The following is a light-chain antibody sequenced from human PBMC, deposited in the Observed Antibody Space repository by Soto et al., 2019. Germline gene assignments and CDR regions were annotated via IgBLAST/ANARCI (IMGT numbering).Light chain of an antibody. CDR1: QSVSSN. CDR3: QQYNNWPWT. CDR2: DAS. Sequence: IVMTQSPATLSVSPGERATLSCRASQSVSSNLAWFQQKPGQAPRLLIYDASTRAIGFPARFSGSGSATAFTLTISSLQSEDFAVYYCQQYNNWPWTFGQGTKVEIK. J-gene: IGKJ1*01. V-gene: IGKV3-15*01.